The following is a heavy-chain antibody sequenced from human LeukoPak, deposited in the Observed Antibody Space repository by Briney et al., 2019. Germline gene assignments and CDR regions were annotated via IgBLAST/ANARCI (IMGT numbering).Heavy chain of an antibody. J-gene: IGHJ4*02. CDR2: IDGGGWNT. Sequence: PGGSLRLSCAASVSTFSSFAMSWVRQPPGKGLEWVSSIDGGGWNTYYADSVRGRFTISRDNAKNSLYLQMNSLRADDTAVYYCARDLVTPGARGFDYWGQGTLVTVSS. CDR3: ARDLVTPGARGFDY. CDR1: VSTFSSFA. D-gene: IGHD2-21*02. V-gene: IGHV3-23*01.